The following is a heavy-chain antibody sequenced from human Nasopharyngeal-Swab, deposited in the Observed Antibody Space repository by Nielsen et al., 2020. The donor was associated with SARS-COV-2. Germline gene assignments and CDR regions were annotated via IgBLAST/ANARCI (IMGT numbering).Heavy chain of an antibody. D-gene: IGHD2-15*01. J-gene: IGHJ6*02. CDR1: GYTFTSYG. Sequence: APVKVSCKASGYTFTSYGISWVRQAPGQGLEWMGWISAYNGNTNYAQKLQGRVTMTTGTSTSTAYMELRSLRSDDTAVYYCARGIVVVVAATIAYYYYGMDVWGQGTTVTVSS. V-gene: IGHV1-18*01. CDR3: ARGIVVVVAATIAYYYYGMDV. CDR2: ISAYNGNT.